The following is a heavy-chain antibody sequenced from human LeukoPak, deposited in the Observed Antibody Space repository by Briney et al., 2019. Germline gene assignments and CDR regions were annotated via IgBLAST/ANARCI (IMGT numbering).Heavy chain of an antibody. CDR1: GFTFSSYG. V-gene: IGHV3-30*18. CDR3: AKGAAPDY. CDR2: ISYDGSNK. J-gene: IGHJ4*02. D-gene: IGHD6-13*01. Sequence: GRSLRLSCAASGFTFSSYGVHWVRQAPGKGLEWVAVISYDGSNKYYADSVKGRFTISRDNSKNTLYLQMNSLRAEDTAVYYCAKGAAPDYWGQGTLVTVSS.